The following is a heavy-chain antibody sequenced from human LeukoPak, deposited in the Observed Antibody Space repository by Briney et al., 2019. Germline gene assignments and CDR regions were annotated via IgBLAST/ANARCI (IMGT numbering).Heavy chain of an antibody. J-gene: IGHJ4*02. CDR1: GYTLSSSA. CDR3: ARGGYYGSGIDY. CDR2: ISAYNGNT. Sequence: ASVKVSCKASGYTLSSSAMNWVRQAPGQGLEWMGWISAYNGNTNYAQKLQGRVTMTTDTSTSTAYMELRSLRSDDTAVYYCARGGYYGSGIDYWGQGTLVTVSS. V-gene: IGHV1-18*01. D-gene: IGHD3-10*01.